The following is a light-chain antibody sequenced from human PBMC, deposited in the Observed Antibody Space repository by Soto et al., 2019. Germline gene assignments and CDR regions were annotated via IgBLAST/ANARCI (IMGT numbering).Light chain of an antibody. CDR3: QPYITYPDA. Sequence: DIQMTQSPSTLSASVGDRVTITCRASQSTSTWLAWYQQRPGKTPKLLISEASKLESGVPSRFSGSGSGTEFTLTIRSLQPDDFANYYGQPYITYPDAFGQGTKVEIK. CDR1: QSTSTW. V-gene: IGKV1-5*03. J-gene: IGKJ1*01. CDR2: EAS.